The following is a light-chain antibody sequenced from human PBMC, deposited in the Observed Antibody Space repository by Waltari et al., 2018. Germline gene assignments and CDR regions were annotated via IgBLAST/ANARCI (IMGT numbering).Light chain of an antibody. CDR1: SGHTSNI. V-gene: IGLV4-69*01. Sequence: QLVLTQSPSASASLGASVKLTCTLSSGHTSNIVAWLQQQPEKGPRYLMKVNSDGSQSKGDGIPDRFSGSSAGAERYLTISSLQSEDEADYYCQTGGHGTWVFGGGTKLTVL. CDR2: VNSDGSQ. J-gene: IGLJ3*02. CDR3: QTGGHGTWV.